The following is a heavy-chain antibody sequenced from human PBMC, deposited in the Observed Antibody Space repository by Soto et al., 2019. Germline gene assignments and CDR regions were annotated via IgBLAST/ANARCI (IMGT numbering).Heavy chain of an antibody. D-gene: IGHD4-4*01. Sequence: QVQLQESGPGLVKPSETLSLSCTVSGASVSSGAYYWSWLRQPPGKGLEWIASIHPSGSTYYNPSFRSRVTISVDTSKSQFSLKVNSVTAADTGVYYCARGPDYSKSGYWGQGALVTVSS. CDR1: GASVSSGAYY. V-gene: IGHV4-61*08. CDR2: IHPSGST. CDR3: ARGPDYSKSGY. J-gene: IGHJ4*02.